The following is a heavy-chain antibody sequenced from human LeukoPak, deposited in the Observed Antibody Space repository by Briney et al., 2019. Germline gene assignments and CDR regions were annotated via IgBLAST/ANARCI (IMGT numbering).Heavy chain of an antibody. V-gene: IGHV4-31*11. CDR3: ARYRGPLTTVTTGPGILGDFDL. CDR2: IYYSGST. CDR1: GGSFSGYY. Sequence: PSETLSLTCAVYGGSFSGYYWSWIRQHPGKGLEWIGYIYYSGSTYYNPSLKSRVTISVDTSKNQLSLKLSSVTAADTAVYYCARYRGPLTTVTTGPGILGDFDLWGRGTLVTVSS. J-gene: IGHJ2*01. D-gene: IGHD4-17*01.